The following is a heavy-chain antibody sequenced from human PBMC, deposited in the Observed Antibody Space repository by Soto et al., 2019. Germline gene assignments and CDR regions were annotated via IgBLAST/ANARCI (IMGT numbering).Heavy chain of an antibody. V-gene: IGHV3-64*01. CDR3: ARAPSLSRWFDP. Sequence: GGSLRLSCAASGFTLSSYTIHWVRQAPGKGLEYVSTMSNSGGATYYANSVKGRFIISRDDSRNTLYLQMDSLRAEDMGVYYCARAPSLSRWFDPWGQGTLVTVSS. J-gene: IGHJ5*02. CDR1: GFTLSSYT. CDR2: MSNSGGAT.